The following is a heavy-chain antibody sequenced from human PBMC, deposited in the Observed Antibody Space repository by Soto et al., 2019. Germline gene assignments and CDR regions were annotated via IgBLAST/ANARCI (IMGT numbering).Heavy chain of an antibody. CDR1: GYTFTCDY. CDR3: ARGPLTGTTYYFYYGMEV. CDR2: INPNSGGT. Sequence: SSAMCHFNASGYTFTCDYMHWVRQAPGQVLEWMGWINPNSGGTNYAQKFQGRVTMNRDKSISTAYMELSRLRSDDTAVYYCARGPLTGTTYYFYYGMEVWGQGTTVTVSS. V-gene: IGHV1-2*02. J-gene: IGHJ6*02. D-gene: IGHD1-7*01.